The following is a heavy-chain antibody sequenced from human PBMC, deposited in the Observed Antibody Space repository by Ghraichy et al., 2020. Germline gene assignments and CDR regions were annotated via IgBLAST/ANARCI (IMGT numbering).Heavy chain of an antibody. Sequence: GESLNISCAASRFTFTNHSMNWVRHAPGKGLEWVSTISGSGDNTYYTDSVKGRFTISRDNAKNSLYLQMNTMTAEDTAIYYCTKSDGGDSGWYLMDYWGQG. V-gene: IGHV3-23*01. CDR2: ISGSGDNT. D-gene: IGHD6-19*01. CDR3: TKSDGGDSGWYLMDY. J-gene: IGHJ4*02. CDR1: RFTFTNHS.